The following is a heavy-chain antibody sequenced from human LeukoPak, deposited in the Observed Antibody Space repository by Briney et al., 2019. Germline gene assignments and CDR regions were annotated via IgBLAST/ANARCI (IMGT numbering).Heavy chain of an antibody. CDR1: GYTFTSYY. J-gene: IGHJ4*02. D-gene: IGHD2-2*01. CDR3: ARWTAQDQTSDHTRGFDY. Sequence: ASVKVSCKASGYTFTSYYMHWVRQAPGQGLEWMGIINPSGGSTSYAQKFQGRVTMTRDTSTSTVYMELSSLRSEDTAVHYCARWTAQDQTSDHTRGFDYWGQGTLVTVSS. CDR2: INPSGGST. V-gene: IGHV1-46*01.